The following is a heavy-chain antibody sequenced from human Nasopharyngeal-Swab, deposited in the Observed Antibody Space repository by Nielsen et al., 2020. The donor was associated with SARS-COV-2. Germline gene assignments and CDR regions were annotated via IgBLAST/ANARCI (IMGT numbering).Heavy chain of an antibody. CDR2: INPNSGGT. CDR3: ARDPFTVNLSNQTYNYYYGMDV. J-gene: IGHJ6*02. CDR1: GYTFTGYY. Sequence: ASVQVSCKASGYTFTGYYMHWVRQAPGQGLEWMGSINPNSGGTNYAQKFQGRVTMTRDTSISTAYIELRRLRSDDTAVYYCARDPFTVNLSNQTYNYYYGMDVWGQGTTVTVSS. D-gene: IGHD4-11*01. V-gene: IGHV1-2*02.